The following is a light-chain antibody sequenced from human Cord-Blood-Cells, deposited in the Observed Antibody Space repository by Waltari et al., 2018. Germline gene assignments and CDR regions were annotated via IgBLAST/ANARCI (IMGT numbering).Light chain of an antibody. J-gene: IGLJ1*01. V-gene: IGLV2-14*03. CDR1: SSDVGGSNY. CDR2: DVS. CDR3: SSYTSSSTYV. Sequence: QSALTQPASVSGSPGQSITISCPGTSSDVGGSNYVSWYQQHPGKATKLMIYDVSNRPSGVSNRVSGSKSGNTASLTISGLQAEDEADYYCSSYTSSSTYVFGTGTKVTVL.